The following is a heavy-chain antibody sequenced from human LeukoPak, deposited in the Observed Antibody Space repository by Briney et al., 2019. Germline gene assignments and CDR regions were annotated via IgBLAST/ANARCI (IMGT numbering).Heavy chain of an antibody. J-gene: IGHJ4*02. Sequence: GGSLRLSCAASGFTFSSFGMSWVRQAPGKGLEWVSAISGSGGSTYYADSVKGRFTISRDNSKNTLYLQMNSLRAEDTAVYYCAKGRNYYGSVFDYWGQGTLVTVSS. D-gene: IGHD3-10*01. V-gene: IGHV3-23*01. CDR3: AKGRNYYGSVFDY. CDR2: ISGSGGST. CDR1: GFTFSSFG.